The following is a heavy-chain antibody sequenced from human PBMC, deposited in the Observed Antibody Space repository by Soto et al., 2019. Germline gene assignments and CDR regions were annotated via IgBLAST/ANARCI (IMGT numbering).Heavy chain of an antibody. V-gene: IGHV1-69*02. CDR3: ARGDIDAPDPFDY. J-gene: IGHJ4*02. CDR2: IIPILGIA. CDR1: GGTFSSYT. D-gene: IGHD2-15*01. Sequence: QVQLVQSGAEVKKPGSSVKVSCKASGGTFSSYTISWVRQAPGQGLEWMGRIIPILGIANYAQKFQGRVTXTXDXXTSTAYMELSSLRSEDTAVYYCARGDIDAPDPFDYWGQGTLVTVSS.